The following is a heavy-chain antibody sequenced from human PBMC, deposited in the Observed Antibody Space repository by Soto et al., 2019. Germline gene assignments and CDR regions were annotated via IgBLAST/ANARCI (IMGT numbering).Heavy chain of an antibody. CDR2: IYYSGST. J-gene: IGHJ5*02. CDR1: GGSISSGDYY. D-gene: IGHD3-3*01. CDR3: ARAREKRSGYLGGWFDP. Sequence: SETLSLTCTVSGGSISSGDYYWSWIRQPPGKGLEWIGYIYYSGSTYYNPSLKSRVTISVDTSKNQFSLKLSSVTAADTAVYYCARAREKRSGYLGGWFDPWGQGTLVTVSS. V-gene: IGHV4-30-4*01.